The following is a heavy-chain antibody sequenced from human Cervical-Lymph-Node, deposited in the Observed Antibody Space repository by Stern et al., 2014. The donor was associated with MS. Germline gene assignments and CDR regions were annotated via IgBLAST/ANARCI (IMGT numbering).Heavy chain of an antibody. CDR1: GFTFDSYS. V-gene: IGHV3-74*01. J-gene: IGHJ4*02. D-gene: IGHD6-13*01. CDR2: INPDGSSP. CDR3: SGSNWYFFDY. Sequence: EVQLVESGGGLVQPGGSLRLSWTASGFTFDSYSMHWVRKVPGKGLVWVSRINPDGSSPRYADSVKGRFTISRDNAKNMLYLEMNSLRAEDTAVYYCSGSNWYFFDYWGQGTLVTVSS.